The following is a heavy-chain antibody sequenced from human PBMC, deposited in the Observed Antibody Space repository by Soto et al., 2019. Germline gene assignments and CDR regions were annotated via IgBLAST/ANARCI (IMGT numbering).Heavy chain of an antibody. J-gene: IGHJ6*03. CDR1: GGTFSSYT. V-gene: IGHV1-69*02. CDR3: ARANIAASNYYYYYYMDV. CDR2: IIPILGIA. D-gene: IGHD6-13*01. Sequence: QVQLVQSGAEVKKPGSSVKVSCKASGGTFSSYTISWVRQAPGQGLEWMGRIIPILGIANYAQKFQGRVTITADKSTSTAYMELSSLRSEDTAVYYCARANIAASNYYYYYYMDVWGKGTTVTVSS.